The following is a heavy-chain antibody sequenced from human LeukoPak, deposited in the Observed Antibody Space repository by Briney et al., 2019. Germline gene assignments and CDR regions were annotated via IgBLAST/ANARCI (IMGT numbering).Heavy chain of an antibody. CDR2: IIPIFGTA. V-gene: IGHV1-69*06. CDR3: ARKKVHGYNYPFDY. D-gene: IGHD5-24*01. CDR1: GGTFSSYA. J-gene: IGHJ4*02. Sequence: GASVKVSCKASGGTFSSYAISWVRQAPGQGLEWMGGIIPIFGTANYAQKFQGRVTITADKSTSTAYMELSSLRSEDTAVYYCARKKVHGYNYPFDYWGQGTLVTVSS.